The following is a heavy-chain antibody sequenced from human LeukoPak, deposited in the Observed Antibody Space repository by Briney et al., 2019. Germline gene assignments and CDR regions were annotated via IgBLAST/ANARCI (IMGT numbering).Heavy chain of an antibody. V-gene: IGHV3-21*01. D-gene: IGHD3-9*01. CDR1: ALTCSSYS. J-gene: IGHJ6*04. Sequence: GGCRRLSCAATALTCSSYSMSWGRQAQGKGLEWVSSISSSSSYIYYADSVKGRFTISRDNAKNSLYLQMNSLRAEDTAVYYCARYYDILTGGMDVWGKGTTVTVSS. CDR3: ARYYDILTGGMDV. CDR2: ISSSSSYI.